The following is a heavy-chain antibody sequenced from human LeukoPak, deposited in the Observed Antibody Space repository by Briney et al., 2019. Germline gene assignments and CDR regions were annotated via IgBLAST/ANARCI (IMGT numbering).Heavy chain of an antibody. J-gene: IGHJ5*02. D-gene: IGHD5-18*01. V-gene: IGHV3-21*01. Sequence: GGSLRLSCAASGFTFSSYSMNWVRQAPAKGLEWVSSISSSSYIYYADSVKGRFTISRDNAKNSLYLQMNSLRAEDTAVYYCARASRGYSYGYDWFDPWGQGTLVTVSS. CDR2: ISSSSYI. CDR3: ARASRGYSYGYDWFDP. CDR1: GFTFSSYS.